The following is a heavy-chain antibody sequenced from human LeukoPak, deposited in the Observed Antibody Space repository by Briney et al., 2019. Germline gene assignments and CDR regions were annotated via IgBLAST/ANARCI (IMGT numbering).Heavy chain of an antibody. CDR2: IYYSGST. D-gene: IGHD3-22*01. CDR3: ARVPRTYYYDSSGYLVFGY. V-gene: IGHV4-59*11. J-gene: IGHJ4*02. Sequence: SETLSLTCTVSGGSISSHYWSWIRQPPGKGLEWIGYIYYSGSTNYNPSLKSRVTISVDTSKNQFSLKLSSVTAADTAVYYCARVPRTYYYDSSGYLVFGYWGQGTLVTVSS. CDR1: GGSISSHY.